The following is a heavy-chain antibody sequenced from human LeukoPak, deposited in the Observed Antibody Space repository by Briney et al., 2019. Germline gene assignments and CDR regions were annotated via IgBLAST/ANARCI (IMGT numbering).Heavy chain of an antibody. D-gene: IGHD2-2*01. CDR2: INPNSGGT. Sequence: ASVKVSCKASGYTFTGYYMHWVRQAPGQGLEWMGWINPNSGGTNYAQKFQGRVTMTRDTSISTAYMELSRLRSDDTAVYYCARCQYQLLSYYYYYYMDVWGKGTTITVSS. V-gene: IGHV1-2*02. CDR1: GYTFTGYY. CDR3: ARCQYQLLSYYYYYYMDV. J-gene: IGHJ6*03.